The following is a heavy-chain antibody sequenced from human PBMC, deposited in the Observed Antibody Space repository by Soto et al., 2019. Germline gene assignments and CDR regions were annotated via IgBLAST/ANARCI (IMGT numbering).Heavy chain of an antibody. CDR1: GDSMSTGGYY. CDR2: LYTTGTT. D-gene: IGHD5-12*01. J-gene: IGHJ4*02. V-gene: IGHV4-31*02. CDR3: SSGRGSTQLRD. Sequence: QVQLQESGPGLVKPSQTLSLICTGSGDSMSTGGYYWTWIRQHPGKGLEGSGHLYTTGTTYYSPSPKSQVNMAIDKSSSRFSLNLSAVNAADTAVYYCSSGRGSTQLRDWGPGALVTVAS.